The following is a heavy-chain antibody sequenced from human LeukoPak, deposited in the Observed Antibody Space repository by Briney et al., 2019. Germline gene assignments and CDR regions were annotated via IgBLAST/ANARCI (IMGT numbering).Heavy chain of an antibody. Sequence: SVKGRFTISRDNAKNSLYLQMNSLRAEDTAVYYAVSFSGLGGGDFGYWGQGTLVTVSS. V-gene: IGHV3-48*01. J-gene: IGHJ4*02. CDR3: VSFSGLGGGDFGY. D-gene: IGHD6-19*01.